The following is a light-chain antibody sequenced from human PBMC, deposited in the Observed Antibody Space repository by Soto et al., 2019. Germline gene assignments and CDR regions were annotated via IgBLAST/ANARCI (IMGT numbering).Light chain of an antibody. CDR2: GNS. CDR1: SSHIGAGYD. V-gene: IGLV1-40*01. CDR3: QSYDSTLSGSG. Sequence: QSVLTQPPSVSGAPGQRVTISCTGSSSHIGAGYDVHWYQQLPGTPPKLLIYGNSNRPSGVPDRFSGSKSGTSASLAITGLQAEDEADYYCQSYDSTLSGSGFGGGTKLTVL. J-gene: IGLJ3*02.